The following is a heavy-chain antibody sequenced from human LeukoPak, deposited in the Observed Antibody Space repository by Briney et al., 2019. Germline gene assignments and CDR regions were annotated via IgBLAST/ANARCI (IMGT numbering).Heavy chain of an antibody. J-gene: IGHJ4*02. V-gene: IGHV3-48*01. Sequence: GGSLRLSCAASGFTFSAFAMTWVRQAPGEGLEWLSYITSTSDTIYYADSVKGRFTSSRDNAKNSVYLQMNSLRAEDTAVYYCARDLPSFELVGHWGQGTLVTVSS. CDR1: GFTFSAFA. CDR2: ITSTSDTI. D-gene: IGHD2-15*01. CDR3: ARDLPSFELVGH.